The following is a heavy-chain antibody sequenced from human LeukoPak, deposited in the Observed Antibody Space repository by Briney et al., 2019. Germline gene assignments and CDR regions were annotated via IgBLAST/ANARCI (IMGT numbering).Heavy chain of an antibody. Sequence: SEALSLTCTVSGGSISSSNYHWGWIRQPPGKGLEWIGYIYYSGSTYYNPSLKSRVTISVDTSKNQFSLKLSSVTAADTAVYYCARASEVVVAVTFDYWGQGTLVTVSS. V-gene: IGHV4-31*03. J-gene: IGHJ4*02. CDR3: ARASEVVVAVTFDY. D-gene: IGHD2-15*01. CDR2: IYYSGST. CDR1: GGSISSSNYH.